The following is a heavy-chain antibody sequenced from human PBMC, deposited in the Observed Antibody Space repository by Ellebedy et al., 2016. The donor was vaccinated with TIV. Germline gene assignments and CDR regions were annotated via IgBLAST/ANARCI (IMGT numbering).Heavy chain of an antibody. CDR1: GFTFSNYA. V-gene: IGHV3-23*01. Sequence: PSETLSLTCAASGFTFSNYAMSWVRQAPGKGLEWVSSISSNADTTFYADSVKGRFTISSDNLKNTLYLKMSSLRGEDTAVYYCSKDFGVHNSYYRYAMDVWGQGTTVTVSS. CDR2: ISSNADTT. CDR3: SKDFGVHNSYYRYAMDV. D-gene: IGHD2-2*01. J-gene: IGHJ6*02.